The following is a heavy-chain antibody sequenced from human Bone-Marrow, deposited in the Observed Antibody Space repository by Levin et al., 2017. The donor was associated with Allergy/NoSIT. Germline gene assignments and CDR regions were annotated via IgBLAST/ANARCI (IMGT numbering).Heavy chain of an antibody. V-gene: IGHV4-4*02. CDR2: IFHTGST. Sequence: SQTLSLTCAVSGGSISSGTWWSWVRQPPGKGLEWIGEIFHTGSTNYNPSLKSRITISVDKSQNQFSLKVTSMTAADTAIYYCARNGYYSIDHWGQGNLVTVSS. CDR3: ARNGYYSIDH. CDR1: GGSISSGTW. J-gene: IGHJ4*02. D-gene: IGHD4-11*01.